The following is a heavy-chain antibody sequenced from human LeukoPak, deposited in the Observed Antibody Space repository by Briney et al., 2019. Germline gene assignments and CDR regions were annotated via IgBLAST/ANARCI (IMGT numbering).Heavy chain of an antibody. CDR3: ASWTVTTGFDY. CDR1: GGSFSGYY. CDR2: INHSGST. Sequence: SETLSPTCAVYGGSFSGYYWSWIRQPPGKGLEWIGEINHSGSTNYNPSLKSRVTISVDTSKNQFSLKLSSVTAADTAVYYCASWTVTTGFDYWGQGTLVTVSS. J-gene: IGHJ4*02. V-gene: IGHV4-34*01. D-gene: IGHD4-17*01.